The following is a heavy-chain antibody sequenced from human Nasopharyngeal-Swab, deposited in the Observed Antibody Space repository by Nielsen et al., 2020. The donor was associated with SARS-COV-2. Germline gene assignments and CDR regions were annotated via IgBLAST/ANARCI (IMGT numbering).Heavy chain of an antibody. Sequence: GGSLRLSFAASGFTFSSYAMGWVRQAPGKGLEWVSAISGSGGSTYYADSVKGRFTISRDNSKNTLYLQMNSLRAEDTAVYYCAKGLWFGELLSGLNYWGQGTLVTVSS. J-gene: IGHJ4*02. D-gene: IGHD3-10*01. CDR1: GFTFSSYA. CDR2: ISGSGGST. V-gene: IGHV3-23*01. CDR3: AKGLWFGELLSGLNY.